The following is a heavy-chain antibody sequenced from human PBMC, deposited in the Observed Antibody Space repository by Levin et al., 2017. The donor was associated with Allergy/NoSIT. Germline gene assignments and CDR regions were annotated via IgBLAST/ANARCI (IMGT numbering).Heavy chain of an antibody. CDR1: GFTFSSYD. CDR3: ARGRLWFGELYGFDP. V-gene: IGHV3-13*04. CDR2: IGTAGDT. Sequence: GGSLRLSCAASGFTFSSYDMHWVRQATGKGLEWVSAIGTAGDTYYPGSVKGRFTISRANAKNSLYLQMNSLRAGDTAVYYCARGRLWFGELYGFDPWGQGTLVTVSS. D-gene: IGHD3-10*01. J-gene: IGHJ5*02.